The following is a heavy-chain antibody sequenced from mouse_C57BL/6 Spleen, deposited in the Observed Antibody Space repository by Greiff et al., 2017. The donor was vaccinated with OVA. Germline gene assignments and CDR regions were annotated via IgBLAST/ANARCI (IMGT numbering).Heavy chain of an antibody. CDR1: GFSFNTYA. Sequence: EVKVVESGGGLVQPKGSLKLSCAASGFSFNTYAMNWVRQAPGKGLEWVARIRSKSNNYATYYADSVKDRFTISRDDSESMLYLQMNNLTTEDTAMYDGVRQSGDGRAYWGQGTLVTVSA. J-gene: IGHJ3*01. CDR2: IRSKSNNYAT. CDR3: VRQSGDGRAY. V-gene: IGHV10-1*01. D-gene: IGHD1-1*01.